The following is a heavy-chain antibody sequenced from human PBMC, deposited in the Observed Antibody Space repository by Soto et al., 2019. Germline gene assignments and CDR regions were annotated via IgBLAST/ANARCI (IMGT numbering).Heavy chain of an antibody. D-gene: IGHD3-3*01. CDR3: ARARFDSWSHIYYGLDV. CDR2: ITHGGST. V-gene: IGHV4-34*01. Sequence: SETLSLTCGVYGGSFSAYSCTWLRQSPGKGLEWIGEITHGGSTDYNPALKSRLVMSVDTSKNQFSLRVTSVTAADAAVYFCARARFDSWSHIYYGLDVWGQGTTVTVSS. J-gene: IGHJ6*02. CDR1: GGSFSAYS.